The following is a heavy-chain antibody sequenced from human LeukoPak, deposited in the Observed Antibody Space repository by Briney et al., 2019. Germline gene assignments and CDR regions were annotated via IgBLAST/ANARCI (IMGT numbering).Heavy chain of an antibody. V-gene: IGHV3-74*01. CDR1: GFTFSNYW. CDR2: IDTDGSGT. CDR3: ARGHYYGMDV. J-gene: IGHJ6*02. Sequence: GGPLRLSCAASGFTFSNYWMHWVRQAPGKGLVWVSRIDTDGSGTAYADSVKGRLTISRDNAKNTLYLQVNSLRAEDTAVYYCARGHYYGMDVWGQGTTVTVSS.